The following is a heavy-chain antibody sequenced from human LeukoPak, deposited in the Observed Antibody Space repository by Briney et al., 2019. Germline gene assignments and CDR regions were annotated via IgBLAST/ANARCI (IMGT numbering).Heavy chain of an antibody. Sequence: VKASCKASGYTFTGYYMNWVRQAPGQGLEWMGWINPNSGRTNYAHNFQGRVTLTRDPSISTAYMELTGLTSNDTGVYYCARTREYSSTWFFPPFDPWGQGTLVTVSA. D-gene: IGHD6-13*01. CDR3: ARTREYSSTWFFPPFDP. V-gene: IGHV1-2*02. CDR2: INPNSGRT. J-gene: IGHJ5*02. CDR1: GYTFTGYY.